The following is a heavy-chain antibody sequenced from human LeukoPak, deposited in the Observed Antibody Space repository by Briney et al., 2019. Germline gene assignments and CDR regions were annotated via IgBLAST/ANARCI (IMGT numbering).Heavy chain of an antibody. CDR2: IISIFATA. V-gene: IGHV1-69*13. CDR3: AREPPVPNRYYHYMDV. Sequence: SVKVSCKVSGGTFSSEAFSWVRQAPGQGLEWMGGIISIFATASYAQKFRARVTLSADESTSTVYMELSSLRSEDTAVYYCAREPPVPNRYYHYMDVWGKGTTVAVSS. J-gene: IGHJ6*03. CDR1: GGTFSSEA. D-gene: IGHD1-14*01.